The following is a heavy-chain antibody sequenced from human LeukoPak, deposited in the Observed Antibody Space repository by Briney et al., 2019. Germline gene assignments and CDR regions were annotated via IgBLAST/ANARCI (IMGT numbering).Heavy chain of an antibody. J-gene: IGHJ4*02. CDR3: TRVSPGSGSLSDY. CDR2: IRRKAYGGTT. CDR1: GFTFGDYA. D-gene: IGHD3-10*01. Sequence: GGSLKLSCTASGFTFGDYAMSWFRQAPGKGLEWVGFIRRKAYGGTTEYAASVKCRFTISRDDSKSIAYLQMNSLKTEDTAVYYCTRVSPGSGSLSDYWGQGTLVTVSS. V-gene: IGHV3-49*03.